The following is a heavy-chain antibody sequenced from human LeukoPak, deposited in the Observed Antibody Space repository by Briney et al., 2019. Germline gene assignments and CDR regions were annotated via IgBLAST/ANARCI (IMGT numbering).Heavy chain of an antibody. CDR3: ARAGIVVVPAAMRVLRTYNWFGP. J-gene: IGHJ5*02. D-gene: IGHD2-2*01. CDR2: ISAYNGNT. CDR1: GYTFTSYG. Sequence: ASVKVSCKASGYTFTSYGISWVRQAPGQGLEWMGWISAYNGNTNYAQKLQGRVTMTTDTSTSTAYMERRSLRSDDTAVYYCARAGIVVVPAAMRVLRTYNWFGPWGQGTLVTVSS. V-gene: IGHV1-18*01.